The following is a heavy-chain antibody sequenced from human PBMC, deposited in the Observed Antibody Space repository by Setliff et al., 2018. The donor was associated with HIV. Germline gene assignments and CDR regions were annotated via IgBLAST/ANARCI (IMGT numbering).Heavy chain of an antibody. D-gene: IGHD6-13*01. CDR3: ARHVPRSSRIDY. V-gene: IGHV4-39*01. CDR1: DDSLSRSDFY. Sequence: SETLSLTCTVTDDSLSRSDFYWAWIRQPPEKGLEWVASIYGTGDTHYNPSLKSRVTISRDMSKNQFSLKLGSVTAADTAVYYCARHVPRSSRIDYWGQGTLVTVSS. J-gene: IGHJ4*02. CDR2: IYGTGDT.